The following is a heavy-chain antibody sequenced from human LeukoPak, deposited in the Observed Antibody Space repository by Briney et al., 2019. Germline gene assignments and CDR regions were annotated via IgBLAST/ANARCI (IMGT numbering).Heavy chain of an antibody. V-gene: IGHV1-2*02. D-gene: IGHD6-19*01. CDR1: GYTFTGHF. CDR3: ATVPYSSGWYYFDY. CDR2: INPNRGGT. Sequence: GASVKVSCKASGYTFTGHFMHWVRQAPGQGLEWMGWINPNRGGTNYAPKFQGRVTTTRDTSISTAYMELSSLSSDDTAVYYCATVPYSSGWYYFDYWGQGILVTVSS. J-gene: IGHJ4*02.